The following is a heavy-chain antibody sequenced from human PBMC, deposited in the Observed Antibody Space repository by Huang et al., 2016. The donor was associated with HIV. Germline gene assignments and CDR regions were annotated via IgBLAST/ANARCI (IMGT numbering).Heavy chain of an antibody. V-gene: IGHV4-59*11. Sequence: QVQLQESGPGLVKPSETLSLTCTVSGGSISTHYWSWIRQPPGKGLEWIWSIDYSGSTNYSPSHKSPVTILLDTSKNQFPLRVNSVTAADTAMYYCARDHHDFWRGYRLMYFFDHWGQGTLVTVSS. CDR1: GGSISTHY. CDR2: IDYSGST. D-gene: IGHD3-3*01. CDR3: ARDHHDFWRGYRLMYFFDH. J-gene: IGHJ4*02.